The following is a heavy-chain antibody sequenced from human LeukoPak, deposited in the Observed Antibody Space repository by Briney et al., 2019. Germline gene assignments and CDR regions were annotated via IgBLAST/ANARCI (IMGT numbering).Heavy chain of an antibody. J-gene: IGHJ6*03. CDR2: ISAYNGNT. Sequence: ASVKVSCKASGYTFTSYGISWVRQAPGQGLEWMGWISAYNGNTNYAQKLQGRVTMTTDTSTSTAYMELRSLRSDDTAVYYCARHGRDFVVLVAATPWGNYMDVWGKGTTVTVSS. V-gene: IGHV1-18*01. D-gene: IGHD2-15*01. CDR1: GYTFTSYG. CDR3: ARHGRDFVVLVAATPWGNYMDV.